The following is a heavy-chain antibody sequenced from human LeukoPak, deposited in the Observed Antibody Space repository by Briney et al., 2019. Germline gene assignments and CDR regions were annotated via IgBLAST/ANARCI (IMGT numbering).Heavy chain of an antibody. CDR2: ISSSGSTI. D-gene: IGHD3-22*01. V-gene: IGHV3-48*03. J-gene: IGHJ4*02. Sequence: GGSLRLSCAASGFTFSSYEMNWVRQAPGKGLEWVSYISSSGSTIYYADSVKGRFTISRDNAKNSLYLQMNSLRAEDTAVYYCARGEGFYDSSGYPYWGQGTLVTVSS. CDR1: GFTFSSYE. CDR3: ARGEGFYDSSGYPY.